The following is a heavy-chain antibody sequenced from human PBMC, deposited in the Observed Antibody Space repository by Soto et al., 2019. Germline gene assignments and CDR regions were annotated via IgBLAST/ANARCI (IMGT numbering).Heavy chain of an antibody. D-gene: IGHD3-10*01. Sequence: HLVQSGPEVKQPGASVTVSCKTSGDTFTNFGLSWVRQAPGQGLEWMGWIATYNSNKNYAQKCQGRLTLTTDTSTSTAYMELKGLGYDDTAVYYGARVLRGVVNWFDPWGQGTLVTVSS. CDR3: ARVLRGVVNWFDP. CDR2: IATYNSNK. J-gene: IGHJ5*02. CDR1: GDTFTNFG. V-gene: IGHV1-18*01.